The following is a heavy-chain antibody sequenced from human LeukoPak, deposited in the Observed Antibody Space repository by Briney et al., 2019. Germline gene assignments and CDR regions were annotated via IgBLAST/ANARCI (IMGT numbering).Heavy chain of an antibody. D-gene: IGHD5-12*01. J-gene: IGHJ3*02. CDR2: LYDSGST. CDR1: GGSISSSSYY. CDR3: ARHTRPGYRGYKNAFDI. Sequence: PSETLSLTCTVSGGSISSSSYYWGWIRQPPGKGLEWIGNLYDSGSTHYNPSLRSRVTISAETSKNQFSLKLSSVTAADTAVYYCARHTRPGYRGYKNAFDIWGQGTMITVSP. V-gene: IGHV4-39*01.